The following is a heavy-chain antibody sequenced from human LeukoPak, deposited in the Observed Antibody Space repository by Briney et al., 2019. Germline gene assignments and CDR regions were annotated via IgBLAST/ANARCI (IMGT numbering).Heavy chain of an antibody. Sequence: PSETLSLTCTVSGGSISSGDYSWSWIRQPPGKGLEWIGYIYYSGSTYYNPSLKSRATISVDTSKNQFSLKLSSVTAADTAVYYCARVYNWNYYFDYWGQGTLVTVSS. J-gene: IGHJ4*02. V-gene: IGHV4-30-4*01. CDR2: IYYSGST. CDR3: ARVYNWNYYFDY. D-gene: IGHD1-7*01. CDR1: GGSISSGDYS.